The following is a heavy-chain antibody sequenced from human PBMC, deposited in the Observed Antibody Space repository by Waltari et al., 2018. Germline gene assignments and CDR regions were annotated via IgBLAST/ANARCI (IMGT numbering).Heavy chain of an antibody. V-gene: IGHV4-39*01. CDR2: ISYTGAN. D-gene: IGHD3-16*01. CDR1: GGSITNNRHY. J-gene: IGHJ3*01. CDR3: ATYVGASIGTAAFDV. Sequence: QLHLQESGPGLVKPSETLSLTCSVSGGSITNNRHYWGWIRQPPGKGLEWAGTISYTGANYNNPSLKSRVTISGDTYKNQFSLKLNSVTAADTAVYYCATYVGASIGTAAFDVWGQGTMVTVSS.